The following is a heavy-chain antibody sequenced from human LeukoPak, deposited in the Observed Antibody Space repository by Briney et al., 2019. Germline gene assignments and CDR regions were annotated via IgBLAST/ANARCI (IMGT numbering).Heavy chain of an antibody. CDR2: ISGNGGST. D-gene: IGHD3-10*01. V-gene: IGHV3-23*01. CDR1: GFTFSSYA. J-gene: IGHJ5*02. CDR3: AKVLWFGELFWFDP. Sequence: GGSLRLSCAASGFTFSSYAMSWVRQAPGKGLEWVSAISGNGGSTYYADSVKGRFTISRDNSKNTLYLQMNSLRAEDTAVYYCAKVLWFGELFWFDPWGQGTLVTVSS.